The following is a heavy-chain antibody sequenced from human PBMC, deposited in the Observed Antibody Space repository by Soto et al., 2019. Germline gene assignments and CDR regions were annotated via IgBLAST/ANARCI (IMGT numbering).Heavy chain of an antibody. CDR3: ARSSYGANWFDP. J-gene: IGHJ5*02. CDR1: GYTFTSYG. CDR2: ISAYNGNT. Sequence: ASVKVSCKASGYTFTSYGISWVRQAPGQGLEWMGWISAYNGNTNYAQKFQGRVTITADKSTSTAYMELSSLRSEDTAVYYCARSSYGANWFDPWGQGTLVTVSS. D-gene: IGHD3-10*01. V-gene: IGHV1-18*01.